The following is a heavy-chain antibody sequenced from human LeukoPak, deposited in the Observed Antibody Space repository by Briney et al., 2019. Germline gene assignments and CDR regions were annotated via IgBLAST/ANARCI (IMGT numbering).Heavy chain of an antibody. J-gene: IGHJ4*02. V-gene: IGHV3-30-3*01. Sequence: GGSLRLSCAATGFTFSNYAIHGGRQAPGKGLEWVAFISDDGSRQHYADSVKGRFTISRDNPKNTLNLQMNSLRAEDTAVYYCVKDRTGTYTLDYWGQGTLVTVSS. D-gene: IGHD3-10*01. CDR3: VKDRTGTYTLDY. CDR2: ISDDGSRQ. CDR1: GFTFSNYA.